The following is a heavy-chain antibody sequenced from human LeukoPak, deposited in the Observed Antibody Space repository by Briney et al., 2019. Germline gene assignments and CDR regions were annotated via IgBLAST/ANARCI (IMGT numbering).Heavy chain of an antibody. CDR3: ARGPRILAAGSYYFDY. Sequence: GGSLRLSCEASGFTFNTCAMSWVRQAPGKGLEWVSFINVNGGAMYYADFVKGRFTISRDNAKSSLYLEMNSLRVEDTAVYYCARGPRILAAGSYYFDYWGQGSLVTVSS. D-gene: IGHD6-13*01. J-gene: IGHJ4*02. CDR2: INVNGGAM. V-gene: IGHV3-11*01. CDR1: GFTFNTCA.